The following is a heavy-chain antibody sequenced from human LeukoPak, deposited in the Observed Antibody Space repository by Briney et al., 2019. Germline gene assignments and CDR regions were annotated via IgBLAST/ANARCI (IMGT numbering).Heavy chain of an antibody. CDR3: ARERIAVAGGYYFDY. CDR1: GGSISSYY. D-gene: IGHD6-19*01. Sequence: PPETLSLTCTVSGGSISSYYWSWIRQPPGKGLEWIGYIYYSGSTNYNPSLKSRVTISVDTSKNQFSPKLSSVTAADTAVYYCARERIAVAGGYYFDYWGQGTLVTVSS. J-gene: IGHJ4*02. V-gene: IGHV4-59*01. CDR2: IYYSGST.